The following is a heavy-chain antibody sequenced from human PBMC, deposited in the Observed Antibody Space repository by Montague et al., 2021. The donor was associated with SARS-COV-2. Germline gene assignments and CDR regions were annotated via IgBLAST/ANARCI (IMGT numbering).Heavy chain of an antibody. CDR2: INHSGST. Sequence: SETLSLTCAVYGGSFSGYYWSWIRQPPGKGLEWIGEINHSGSTNYIPFLKSRVTISVDTSKNQFSLKLSSVTAADTAVYYCARANGYYFDYWGQGTLVTVSS. V-gene: IGHV4-34*01. CDR3: ARANGYYFDY. D-gene: IGHD2-8*01. J-gene: IGHJ4*02. CDR1: GGSFSGYY.